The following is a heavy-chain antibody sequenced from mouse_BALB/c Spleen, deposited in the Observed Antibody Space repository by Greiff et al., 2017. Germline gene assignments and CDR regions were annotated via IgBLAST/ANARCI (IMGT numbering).Heavy chain of an antibody. Sequence: QVQLKESGPSLVQPSQSLSITCTVSGFSLTSYGVHWVRQSPGKGLEWLGVIWRGGSTDYNAAFMSRLSITKDNSKSQVFFKMNSLQADDTAIYYCAKNKGDGPGAMDYWGQGTSVTVSS. CDR3: AKNKGDGPGAMDY. CDR1: GFSLTSYG. CDR2: IWRGGST. J-gene: IGHJ4*01. D-gene: IGHD2-3*01. V-gene: IGHV2-5-1*01.